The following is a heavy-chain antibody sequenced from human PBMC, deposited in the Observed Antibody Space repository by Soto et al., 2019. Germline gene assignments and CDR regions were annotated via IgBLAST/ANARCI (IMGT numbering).Heavy chain of an antibody. J-gene: IGHJ4*02. CDR2: INHSGST. V-gene: IGHV4-34*01. CDR3: AIGTVTTDY. D-gene: IGHD4-17*01. CDR1: GGSFSGYY. Sequence: SSETLSLTCAVYGGSFSGYYWTWIRQPPGTGLEWIGEINHSGSTNYNPSLKSRVTISVDTSKNQFSLKLTSVTAADTAVYYCAIGTVTTDYWGQGTLVTVSS.